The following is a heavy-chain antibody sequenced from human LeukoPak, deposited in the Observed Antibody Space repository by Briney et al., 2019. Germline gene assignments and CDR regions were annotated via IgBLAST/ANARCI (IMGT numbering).Heavy chain of an antibody. CDR2: INHSGST. CDR1: GGSFSGYY. Sequence: SETLSLTCAVYGGSFSGYYWSWIHQPPGKGLEWIGEINHSGSTNYNPSLKSRVTISVDTSKNQFSLKLSSVTAADTAVYYCARAHYYGSGSYYNRLSMDFDYWGQGTLVTVSS. CDR3: ARAHYYGSGSYYNRLSMDFDY. V-gene: IGHV4-34*01. D-gene: IGHD3-10*01. J-gene: IGHJ4*02.